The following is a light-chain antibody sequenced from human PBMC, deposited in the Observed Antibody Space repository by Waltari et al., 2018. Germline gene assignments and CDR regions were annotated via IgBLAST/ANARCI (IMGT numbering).Light chain of an antibody. CDR3: QQRTNWPSLT. V-gene: IGKV3-11*01. CDR1: QSVGSY. Sequence: EIVLTQSPATLSLSPGERATLSCRASQSVGSYLAWYQHRPGQAPSLLIYDASTRATGIPARFSGSGSGTDFTLTISSLEPEDFAVYYCQQRTNWPSLTCGGGTKVEIK. J-gene: IGKJ4*01. CDR2: DAS.